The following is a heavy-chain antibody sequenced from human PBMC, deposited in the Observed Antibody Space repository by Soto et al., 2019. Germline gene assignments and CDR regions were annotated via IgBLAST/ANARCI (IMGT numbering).Heavy chain of an antibody. J-gene: IGHJ4*02. CDR3: ARESEDLTSNFDY. CDR1: VFTFTRYS. Sequence: EVQLVESGGGLVKPGGSLRLSCAASVFTFTRYSMNWVRQAPGKWLEWVSSISSTTNYIYYGDSMKGRFTISRDNAKNSLYLEMNSLRAEDTAVYYCARESEDLTSNFDYWGQGTLVTVSS. CDR2: ISSTTNYI. V-gene: IGHV3-21*06.